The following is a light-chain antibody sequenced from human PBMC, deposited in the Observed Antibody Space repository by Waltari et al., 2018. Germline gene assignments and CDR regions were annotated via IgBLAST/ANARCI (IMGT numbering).Light chain of an antibody. V-gene: IGLV2-23*02. CDR3: CTFAGRGIYV. CDR1: TSDVDILHL. J-gene: IGLJ1*01. CDR2: EIN. Sequence: QFALTQPASVSGSPGQSITISCTAPTSDVDILHLVSWYQRQPGSNPQLLSYEINKRPSGSSYRLSGSKSGKTASLTISGVQAEDEADYFCCTFAGRGIYVFGPGTQVTVL.